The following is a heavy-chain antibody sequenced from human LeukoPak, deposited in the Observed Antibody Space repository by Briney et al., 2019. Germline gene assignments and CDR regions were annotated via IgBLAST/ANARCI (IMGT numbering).Heavy chain of an antibody. CDR2: IWYDGSNK. CDR1: GFTFSSYG. J-gene: IGHJ6*02. CDR3: ARDPYYYDSSGYYYYYYGMDV. V-gene: IGHV3-33*01. D-gene: IGHD3-22*01. Sequence: GGSLRLSCAASGFTFSSYGMHWVRQAPGKGLEWVAVIWYDGSNKYYADSVKGRFTISRDNSKNTLYLQMNSLRAEDTAVYYCARDPYYYDSSGYYYYYYGMDVWAKGPRSPSP.